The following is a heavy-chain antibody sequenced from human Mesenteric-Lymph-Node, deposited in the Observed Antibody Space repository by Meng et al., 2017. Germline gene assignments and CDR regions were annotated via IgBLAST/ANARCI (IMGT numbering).Heavy chain of an antibody. J-gene: IGHJ4*02. Sequence: QVQLGRLGAERKRPGAPVKVSCKASGSTFTSHGFSWVRQAPGQGLEWMGWISAYNGDTRSAQSLQGRVTMTTDSSTSTAYLELASLRSDDTAIYYCARTKHYYGSGGHYQIPLELESWGQGTLVTVSS. CDR3: ARTKHYYGSGGHYQIPLELES. CDR1: GSTFTSHG. D-gene: IGHD3-10*01. V-gene: IGHV1-18*01. CDR2: ISAYNGDT.